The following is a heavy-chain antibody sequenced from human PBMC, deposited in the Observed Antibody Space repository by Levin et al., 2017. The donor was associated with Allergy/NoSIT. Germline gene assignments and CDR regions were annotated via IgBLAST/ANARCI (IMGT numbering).Heavy chain of an antibody. Sequence: SETLSLTCTVSGDSTNNYFWSWIRQPPGKGLEWIGYISRSGSTRDNPSLRSRLSISVDTSKNHFSLKLNSVTAADTAVYYYARFFSTYHSGGYYQPNYFDYWGQGTLVTVSS. D-gene: IGHD3-22*01. CDR1: GDSTNNYF. CDR2: ISRSGST. V-gene: IGHV4-59*08. CDR3: ARFFSTYHSGGYYQPNYFDY. J-gene: IGHJ4*02.